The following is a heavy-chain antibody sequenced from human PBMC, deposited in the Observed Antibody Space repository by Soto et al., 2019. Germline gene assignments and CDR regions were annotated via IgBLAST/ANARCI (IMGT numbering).Heavy chain of an antibody. V-gene: IGHV6-1*01. CDR1: GDSVSDNSAA. CDR2: TYYRSKWYS. J-gene: IGHJ4*02. CDR3: VRDGYSSSYDFDY. D-gene: IGHD6-6*01. Sequence: QVQLQQSGPGLVRPSQTLSLTCAISGDSVSDNSAAWNWIRQSPSRGLEWLGRTYYRSKWYSDYDVSLQGRMSINADPSRNQFSLQLYSVTPEDTAVYYCVRDGYSSSYDFDYWGQGTLVTVSS.